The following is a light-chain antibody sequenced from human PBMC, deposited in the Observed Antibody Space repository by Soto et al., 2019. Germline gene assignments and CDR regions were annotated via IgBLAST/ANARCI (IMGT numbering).Light chain of an antibody. CDR1: QGISNY. CDR2: AAS. V-gene: IGKV1-27*01. CDR3: QKYNSAPLT. J-gene: IGKJ4*01. Sequence: DIQMTQSPSSLSASVGYRATITCRASQGISNYLAWYQQKQGKVPKLLIYAASTLQSGVPSRFSGSGYGTDFNLTISSLQTEDVATYYCQKYNSAPLTFGGGTKVDIK.